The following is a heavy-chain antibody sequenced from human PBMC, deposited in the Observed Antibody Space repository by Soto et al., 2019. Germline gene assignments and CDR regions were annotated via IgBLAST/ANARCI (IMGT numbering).Heavy chain of an antibody. CDR3: AKSATVPAAIAY. CDR1: GYSFTSYW. D-gene: IGHD2-2*02. CDR2: IYPGDSDT. J-gene: IGHJ4*02. Sequence: GGSLKISCEGSGYSFTSYWIAWVRQMPGKGLEWMGIIYPGDSDTRYSPSFQGQVTISADKSISTAYLQWSSLKASDTAMYYCAKSATVPAAIAYWGQGTLVTVSS. V-gene: IGHV5-51*01.